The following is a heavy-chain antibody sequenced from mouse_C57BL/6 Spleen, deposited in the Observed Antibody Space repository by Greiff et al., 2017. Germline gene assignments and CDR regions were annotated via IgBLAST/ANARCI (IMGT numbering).Heavy chain of an antibody. D-gene: IGHD3-2*02. J-gene: IGHJ4*01. V-gene: IGHV1-42*01. Sequence: EVKVVESGPELVKPGASVKISCKASGYSFTGYYMNWVKQSPEKSLEWIGEINPSTGGTTYNQKFKAKATLTVDKSSSTAYMQLKSLTSEDSAVYYCAREGQLRLRYYAMDYWGQGTSVTVSS. CDR3: AREGQLRLRYYAMDY. CDR1: GYSFTGYY. CDR2: INPSTGGT.